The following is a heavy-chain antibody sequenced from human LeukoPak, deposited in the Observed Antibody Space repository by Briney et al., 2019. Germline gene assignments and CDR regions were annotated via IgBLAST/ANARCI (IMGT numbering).Heavy chain of an antibody. D-gene: IGHD5-24*01. CDR3: ARGDGYNDAEYLQH. CDR2: IWYDGSNK. CDR1: GFTFSSYG. J-gene: IGHJ1*01. Sequence: GGSLRLSCAASGFTFSSYGMHWVRQAPGKGLEWVAVIWYDGSNKYYGDSVKGRFTISRDNSKKTLYLQMNSLRVEDTAVYYCARGDGYNDAEYLQHWGQGTPVTVS. V-gene: IGHV3-33*01.